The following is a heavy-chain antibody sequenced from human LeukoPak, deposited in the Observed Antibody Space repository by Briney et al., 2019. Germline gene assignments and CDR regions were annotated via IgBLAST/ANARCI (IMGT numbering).Heavy chain of an antibody. CDR1: GGSISSYY. Sequence: PSETLSLTCTVSGGSISSYYWSWIRQPPGKGLEWIGYIYYSGSTNYNPSLKSRVTISVDTSKNQFSLKLSSVTAADRAVYYCARGLDYDSSGVVDYWGQGTLVTVSS. V-gene: IGHV4-59*01. CDR2: IYYSGST. J-gene: IGHJ4*02. CDR3: ARGLDYDSSGVVDY. D-gene: IGHD3-22*01.